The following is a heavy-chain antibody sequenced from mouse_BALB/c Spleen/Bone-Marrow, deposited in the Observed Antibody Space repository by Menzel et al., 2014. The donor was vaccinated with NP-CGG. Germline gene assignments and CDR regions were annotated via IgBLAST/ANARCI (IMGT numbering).Heavy chain of an antibody. CDR3: ARGGKNYGNLLAY. Sequence: EVQLQESGPGLVKPSQSLSLTCSVTGYSITNGYYWNWIRQFPGNTLEWMGYISYDGSSNYNPSLKNRISVTRDTSKNQFFLKLNSVATEDTATYFCARGGKNYGNLLAYWGQGTTLTVSS. J-gene: IGHJ2*01. V-gene: IGHV3-6*02. D-gene: IGHD2-1*01. CDR2: ISYDGSS. CDR1: GYSITNGYY.